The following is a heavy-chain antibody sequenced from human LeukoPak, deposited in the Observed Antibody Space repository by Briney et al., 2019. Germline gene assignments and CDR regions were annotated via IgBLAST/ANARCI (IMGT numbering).Heavy chain of an antibody. V-gene: IGHV3-49*03. Sequence: GGSLRLSCTASGFTFGDYATSWFRQAPGKGLEWVGFIRSKAYGGTTEYAASVKGRFTISRDDSKSIAYLQMNSLKTEDTAVYYCTRDIEGLGNYYDSSGYYSRFDYWGQGTLVTVSS. CDR2: IRSKAYGGTT. CDR1: GFTFGDYA. J-gene: IGHJ4*02. D-gene: IGHD3-22*01. CDR3: TRDIEGLGNYYDSSGYYSRFDY.